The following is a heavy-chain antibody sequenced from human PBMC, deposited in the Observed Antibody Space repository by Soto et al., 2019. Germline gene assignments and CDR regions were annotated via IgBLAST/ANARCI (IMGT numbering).Heavy chain of an antibody. CDR1: GYTFTSYG. V-gene: IGHV1-18*01. Sequence: QVQLVQSGAEVKEPGASVKVSCKASGYTFTSYGISWVRQAPGQGLAWMGWISVYNGNTKNARKFQGRVTMTTDTATSTAYMELRSLRSDDTAVYYCARRPQQAFTTVTTLEYYYPMDVWGKGTTVTVSS. J-gene: IGHJ6*03. CDR2: ISVYNGNT. CDR3: ARRPQQAFTTVTTLEYYYPMDV. D-gene: IGHD4-17*01.